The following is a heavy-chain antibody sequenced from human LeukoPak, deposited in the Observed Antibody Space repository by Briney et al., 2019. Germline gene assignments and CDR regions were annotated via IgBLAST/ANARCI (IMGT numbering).Heavy chain of an antibody. V-gene: IGHV4-59*01. CDR3: ARYPKYYYDSSGYLRDWYFDL. Sequence: SETLSLTCTVSGGSISSYYWSWIRQPPGKGLEWIGYIYYSGSTSYNPSLKNRVTISVDTSKNQFSLKLSSVTAADTAVYYCARYPKYYYDSSGYLRDWYFDLWGRGTLVTVSS. CDR1: GGSISSYY. CDR2: IYYSGST. D-gene: IGHD3-22*01. J-gene: IGHJ2*01.